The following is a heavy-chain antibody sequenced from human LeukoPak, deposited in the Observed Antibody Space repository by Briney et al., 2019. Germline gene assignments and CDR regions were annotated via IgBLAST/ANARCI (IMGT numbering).Heavy chain of an antibody. CDR3: ARGGGVRWLKSKGIAFDI. D-gene: IGHD5-12*01. Sequence: SETLSLTCAVYGGSFSGYYWSWIRQPPGKGLEWIGEINHSGSTNYNPSLKSRVTISVDTSKNQFSLKLSSVTAADTAVYYCARGGGVRWLKSKGIAFDIWGQGTMVTVSS. V-gene: IGHV4-34*01. CDR1: GGSFSGYY. J-gene: IGHJ3*02. CDR2: INHSGST.